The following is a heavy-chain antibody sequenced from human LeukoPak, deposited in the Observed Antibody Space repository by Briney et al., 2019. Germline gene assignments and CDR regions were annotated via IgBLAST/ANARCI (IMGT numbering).Heavy chain of an antibody. D-gene: IGHD4-17*01. Sequence: GGSLRLSCAASGFTFSSYAMHWVRQAPGKGLEWVAVISYDGSNKYFADSEKGRFTISRDTSKNTLNLEMNSLRPEDTAVYYCARETGSAVGSTDLDYWGQGTLVTVSS. J-gene: IGHJ4*02. CDR2: ISYDGSNK. V-gene: IGHV3-30-3*01. CDR1: GFTFSSYA. CDR3: ARETGSAVGSTDLDY.